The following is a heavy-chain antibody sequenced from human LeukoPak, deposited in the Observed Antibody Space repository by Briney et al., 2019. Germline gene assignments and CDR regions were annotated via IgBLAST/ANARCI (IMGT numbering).Heavy chain of an antibody. CDR2: IYYSGST. J-gene: IGHJ3*02. V-gene: IGHV4-39*07. CDR1: GGSISSSSYY. CDR3: ARVPVTKDAFDI. Sequence: SETLSLTCTVFGGSISSSSYYWGWIRQPPGKGLEWIGSIYYSGSTYYNPSLKSRVTISVDTSKNQFSLKLSSVTAADTAVYYCARVPVTKDAFDIWGQGTMVTVSS. D-gene: IGHD4-17*01.